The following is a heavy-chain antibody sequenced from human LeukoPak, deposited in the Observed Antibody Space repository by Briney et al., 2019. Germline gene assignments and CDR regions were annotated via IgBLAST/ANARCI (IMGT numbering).Heavy chain of an antibody. CDR1: GFTFSSYS. CDR2: ISSSSSTI. V-gene: IGHV3-48*02. CDR3: ARVLNYYDSTGYYFSY. D-gene: IGHD3-22*01. Sequence: GGSLRLSCAASGFTFSSYSMNWVRQAPGQGLEWVSYISSSSSTIYYADSVKGRFTISRDDAKNSLYLQMNSLRDEDTAVYYCARVLNYYDSTGYYFSYWGQGTLVTVSS. J-gene: IGHJ4*02.